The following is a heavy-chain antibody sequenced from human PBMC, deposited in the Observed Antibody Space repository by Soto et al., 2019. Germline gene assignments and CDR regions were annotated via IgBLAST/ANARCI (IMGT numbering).Heavy chain of an antibody. V-gene: IGHV3-30-3*01. D-gene: IGHD2-2*01. Sequence: QVQLVESGGGVVQPGRSLRLSCAASGFTFSSYAMHWVRQAPGKGLEWVAVISYDGGNKYYADFVKGLFTISRDNYKNTLYLQMNSLGAEDTAVYYCARGGYQLHASYYYGMDVWGQGTTVTVSS. CDR2: ISYDGGNK. CDR1: GFTFSSYA. J-gene: IGHJ6*02. CDR3: ARGGYQLHASYYYGMDV.